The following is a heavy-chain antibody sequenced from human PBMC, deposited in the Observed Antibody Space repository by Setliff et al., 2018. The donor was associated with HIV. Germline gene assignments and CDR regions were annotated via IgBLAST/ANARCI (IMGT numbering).Heavy chain of an antibody. CDR3: ARGYPGIAVAGLTYYYYYYMDV. CDR1: GGSISSYY. D-gene: IGHD6-19*01. CDR2: IYYSGST. V-gene: IGHV4-59*01. J-gene: IGHJ6*03. Sequence: SETLSLTCTVSGGSISSYYWSWVRQPPGKGLEWIGYIYYSGSTNYNPSLKSRVTISVDTSKNQFSLKLSSVTAADTAVYYCARGYPGIAVAGLTYYYYYYMDVWGKGTTVTVSS.